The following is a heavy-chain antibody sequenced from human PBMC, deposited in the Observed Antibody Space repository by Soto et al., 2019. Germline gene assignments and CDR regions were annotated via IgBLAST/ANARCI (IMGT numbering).Heavy chain of an antibody. CDR2: IKTDASEK. CDR3: ARDSGYGSGSSVNHYLDC. D-gene: IGHD3-10*01. Sequence: GGAVKRKSVAPGVSLSSYGMSWVLRATGKGLEWLATIKTDASEKKYVDSVKGRFTVSRDNAKNSLYLQMDSLRAEDTAVYYCARDSGYGSGSSVNHYLDCWGRGTLVTVPQ. J-gene: IGHJ4*01. CDR1: GVSLSSYG. V-gene: IGHV3-7*01.